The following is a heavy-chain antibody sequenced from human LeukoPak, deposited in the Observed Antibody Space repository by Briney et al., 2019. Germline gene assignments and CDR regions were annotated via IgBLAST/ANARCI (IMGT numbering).Heavy chain of an antibody. CDR2: ISSSSSYI. CDR3: ARDTADSGYDLGNDY. Sequence: GGSLRLSCAASGFTFSSYSMNWVRQAPGKGLEWVSSISSSSSYIYYADSVKGRFTISRDNAKNSLYLQMNSLRAEDTAVYYCARDTADSGYDLGNDYWGQGTLVTVSS. CDR1: GFTFSSYS. J-gene: IGHJ4*02. D-gene: IGHD5-12*01. V-gene: IGHV3-21*01.